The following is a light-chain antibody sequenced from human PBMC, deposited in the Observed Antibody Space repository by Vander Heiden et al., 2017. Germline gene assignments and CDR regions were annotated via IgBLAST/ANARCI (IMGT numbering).Light chain of an antibody. J-gene: IGKJ4*01. Sequence: IVMTQSPLSLPVTPGEPASISCRSGQSLLHSNGYNYLHWYLQKPGQSPKLLIYEGSNWDSGVPDRFSGSGSGTDFTLKISRVEAEDVGVYYCMQALQTPLTFGGGTKVEIK. V-gene: IGKV2-28*01. CDR1: QSLLHSNGYNY. CDR3: MQALQTPLT. CDR2: EGS.